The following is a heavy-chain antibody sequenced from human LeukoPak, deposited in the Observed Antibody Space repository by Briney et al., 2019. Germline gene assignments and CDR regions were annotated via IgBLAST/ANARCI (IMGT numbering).Heavy chain of an antibody. V-gene: IGHV3-48*03. CDR1: GFTFSSYE. Sequence: GGSLRLSCAASGFTFSSYEMNWVRQAPGKGLEWVSYISSSGSTIYYTDSVKGRFTISRDNAKNSLYLQMNSLRAEDTAVYYCARPLMYYYGSETYFWFDPWGQGTLVTVSS. D-gene: IGHD3-10*01. CDR2: ISSSGSTI. CDR3: ARPLMYYYGSETYFWFDP. J-gene: IGHJ5*02.